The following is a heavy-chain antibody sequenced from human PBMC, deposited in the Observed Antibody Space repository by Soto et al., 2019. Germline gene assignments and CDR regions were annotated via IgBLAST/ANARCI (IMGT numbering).Heavy chain of an antibody. CDR2: IYWDDDK. D-gene: IGHD3-10*01. J-gene: IGHJ3*02. Sequence: SGPTLVNPTQTLTLTCTFSGFSLSTITMGVGWIRQPPGKALEWLALIYWDDDKSYSPSLRSRLTITKDTSKNQVVLTMTNMDPVDTATYYCSRGIYLKPFDIWGQGTMVTVSS. CDR3: SRGIYLKPFDI. CDR1: GFSLSTITMG. V-gene: IGHV2-5*02.